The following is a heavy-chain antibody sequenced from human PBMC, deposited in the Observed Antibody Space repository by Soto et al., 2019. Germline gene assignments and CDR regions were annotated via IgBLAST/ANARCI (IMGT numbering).Heavy chain of an antibody. D-gene: IGHD3-22*01. CDR3: ARFQMTYYYDSSDYYDY. J-gene: IGHJ4*02. V-gene: IGHV1-18*01. CDR2: ISPYNGNT. CDR1: GYTFTRFA. Sequence: GASVKVSCKASGYTFTRFAISWVRQAPGQGLEWMGWISPYNGNTYYAEKFQGRVTMTTETSTSTAYMELRSLRSDDTAIYYCARFQMTYYYDSSDYYDYWGQGTLVTVSS.